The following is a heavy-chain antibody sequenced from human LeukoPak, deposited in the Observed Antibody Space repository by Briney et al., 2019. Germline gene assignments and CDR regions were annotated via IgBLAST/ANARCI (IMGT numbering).Heavy chain of an antibody. CDR2: ISYDGSNK. CDR3: AKGQLWFGEFSYFDY. Sequence: GGSLRLSCAAYGFTFSSYAMHWVRQAPGKGLKWVADISYDGSNKYYADSVKGRFTISRDNTKNKLYLQMNSLRAEDTAVYYCAKGQLWFGEFSYFDYWGQGTLVTVSS. D-gene: IGHD3-10*01. CDR1: GFTFSSYA. V-gene: IGHV3-30-3*01. J-gene: IGHJ4*02.